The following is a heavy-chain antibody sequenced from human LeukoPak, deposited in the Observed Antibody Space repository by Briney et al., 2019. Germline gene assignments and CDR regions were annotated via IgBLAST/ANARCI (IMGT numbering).Heavy chain of an antibody. J-gene: IGHJ4*02. Sequence: QTGGSLRLSCTASGFTFGDYAMSWFRQAPGKGLEWVGFIRSKAYGGTTEYAASVKGRFTISRDDSKSIAYLQMNSLKTEGTAVYCCSRDGAPPAMVLYCFDYCGQGTLVTVSS. CDR3: SRDGAPPAMVLYCFDY. CDR1: GFTFGDYA. V-gene: IGHV3-49*03. CDR2: IRSKAYGGTT. D-gene: IGHD5-18*01.